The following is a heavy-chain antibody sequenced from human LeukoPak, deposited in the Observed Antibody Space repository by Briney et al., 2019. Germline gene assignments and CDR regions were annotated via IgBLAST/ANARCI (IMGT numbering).Heavy chain of an antibody. CDR3: VRIEGRAGTD. D-gene: IGHD6-19*01. J-gene: IGHJ4*02. Sequence: GSSVTVSCKASGGTFSSYAISWVRQAPGQGLEWMGRIIPILGIANYAQKFQGRVTITADKSTSTAYMELTRLTSDDTAVYSCVRIEGRAGTDWGPGTLVTVSS. V-gene: IGHV1-69*04. CDR2: IIPILGIA. CDR1: GGTFSSYA.